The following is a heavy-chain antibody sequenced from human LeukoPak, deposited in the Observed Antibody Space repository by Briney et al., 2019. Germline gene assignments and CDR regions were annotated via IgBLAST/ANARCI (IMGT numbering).Heavy chain of an antibody. J-gene: IGHJ4*02. D-gene: IGHD3-22*01. CDR1: GFTFSNYA. CDR2: IFGDTGST. Sequence: AGGSLRLSCVASGFTFSNYAMSWVRQAPGEGLEWVSCIFGDTGSTYYADSVKGRVTLSRDNSRNTVYLQMNSLRVEDTAVFYCAKDQTFYSDFTAYYFTPPLPHYWGQGALVTVSS. V-gene: IGHV3-23*01. CDR3: AKDQTFYSDFTAYYFTPPLPHY.